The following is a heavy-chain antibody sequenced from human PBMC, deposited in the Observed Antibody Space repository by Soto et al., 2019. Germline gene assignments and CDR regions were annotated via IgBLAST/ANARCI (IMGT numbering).Heavy chain of an antibody. Sequence: EVQLVESGGGLVQPDRSLRLSCAASGFTFDDYAMHWVQQLPGKGLEWVSGISWNSGSIGYADSVKGRFTISRDNAKNSLYLQMNNLRAEDTAFYYCAKDISTGTTTFSWFDPWGQGTLVTVSS. CDR2: ISWNSGSI. V-gene: IGHV3-9*01. D-gene: IGHD1-1*01. CDR1: GFTFDDYA. CDR3: AKDISTGTTTFSWFDP. J-gene: IGHJ5*02.